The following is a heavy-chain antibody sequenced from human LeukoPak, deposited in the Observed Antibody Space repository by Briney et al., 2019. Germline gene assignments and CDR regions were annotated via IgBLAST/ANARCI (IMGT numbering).Heavy chain of an antibody. CDR3: YGRYNWFDP. J-gene: IGHJ5*02. D-gene: IGHD3-10*02. V-gene: IGHV3-48*03. Sequence: GGSLRLSCAASGFTFSSYEMNWVRQAPGKGLEWVSYISSSGSTIYYADSVKGRFTITRDNAKNSLYLQMNSLRAEDTAVYYCYGRYNWFDPWGQGTLVTVSS. CDR2: ISSSGSTI. CDR1: GFTFSSYE.